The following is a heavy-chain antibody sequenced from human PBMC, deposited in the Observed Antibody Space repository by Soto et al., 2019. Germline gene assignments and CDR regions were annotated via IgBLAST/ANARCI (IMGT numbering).Heavy chain of an antibody. J-gene: IGHJ5*02. CDR1: GYTFTSYG. CDR2: ISAYNGNT. D-gene: IGHD3-3*01. Sequence: ASVKVSCKASGYTFTSYGISWVRQAPGQGLEWMGWISAYNGNTNYAQKLQGRVTMTTDTSTSTAYMELRSLRSDDTAVYYWARGSLYDFWSGYPNWFDPWGQGTLVTVSS. V-gene: IGHV1-18*01. CDR3: ARGSLYDFWSGYPNWFDP.